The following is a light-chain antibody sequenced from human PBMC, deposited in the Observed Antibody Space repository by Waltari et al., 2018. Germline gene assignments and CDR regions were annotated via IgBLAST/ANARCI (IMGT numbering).Light chain of an antibody. CDR1: GSDVGGYDY. Sequence: QSSLTQPASVSGSPGQAIIISCTGTGSDVGGYDYVSWYQQYPGKAPRLIIYDVYNRPSGVSNRVSGSKSDNTASLTISWLQAEDESVYYCSSYTSSGVVFGGGTKLTVL. CDR2: DVY. J-gene: IGLJ2*01. V-gene: IGLV2-14*01. CDR3: SSYTSSGVV.